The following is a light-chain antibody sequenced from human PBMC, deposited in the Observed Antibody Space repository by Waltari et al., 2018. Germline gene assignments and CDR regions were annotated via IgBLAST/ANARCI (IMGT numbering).Light chain of an antibody. J-gene: IGKJ1*01. V-gene: IGKV3-15*01. CDR2: SAS. CDR3: QQYHNWPPWT. Sequence: EIVMTQSPATLSVSPGERATPSCRASQSISTNLAWYQQKSGQAPRLLIHSASTRATGIPARFSGSGSGTEFTLTISSLQSEDSGVYYCQQYHNWPPWTFGQGTKVEIK. CDR1: QSISTN.